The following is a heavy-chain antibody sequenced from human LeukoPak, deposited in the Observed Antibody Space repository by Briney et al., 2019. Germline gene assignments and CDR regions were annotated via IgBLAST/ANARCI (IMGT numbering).Heavy chain of an antibody. J-gene: IGHJ4*02. V-gene: IGHV1-18*01. CDR2: ISAYNGNT. CDR1: GYTFTIYG. D-gene: IGHD6-19*01. CDR3: ARSPSVAGDLFDY. Sequence: GASVNVSCTASGYTFTIYGISWVRQAPGQGLEWMGWISAYNGNTNYAQKLQGRVTMTTDTSTSTAYMELRSLRSDDTAVYYCARSPSVAGDLFDYWGQGTLVTVSS.